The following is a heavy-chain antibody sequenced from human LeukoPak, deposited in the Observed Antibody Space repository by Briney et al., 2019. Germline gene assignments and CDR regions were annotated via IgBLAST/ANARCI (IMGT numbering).Heavy chain of an antibody. CDR2: IYYSGST. CDR1: GDSISSSRSY. J-gene: IGHJ5*02. V-gene: IGHV4-39*07. D-gene: IGHD5-18*01. CDR3: ARGGDGYSYGSNWFDP. Sequence: SETLSLTCTVSGDSISSSRSYWGWIRQPPGKGLEWIGSIYYSGSTYYNTSLKSRVTISVDTSKNQFSLELSSVTAADTAVYYCARGGDGYSYGSNWFDPWGQGTLVTVSS.